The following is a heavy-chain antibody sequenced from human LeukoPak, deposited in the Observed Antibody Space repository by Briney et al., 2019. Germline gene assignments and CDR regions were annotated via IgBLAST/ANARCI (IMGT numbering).Heavy chain of an antibody. D-gene: IGHD3-10*01. CDR2: INYSGST. CDR1: GGSVSSYY. J-gene: IGHJ4*02. Sequence: SETLSLTCTVSGGSVSSYYWSWIRQPPGKGLEWIGEINYSGSTNYNPSLKSRVTISVDTSKNQFSLKLSSVTAADTAVYYCARHGNYYGSGSYYWGQGTLVTVSS. CDR3: ARHGNYYGSGSYY. V-gene: IGHV4-34*01.